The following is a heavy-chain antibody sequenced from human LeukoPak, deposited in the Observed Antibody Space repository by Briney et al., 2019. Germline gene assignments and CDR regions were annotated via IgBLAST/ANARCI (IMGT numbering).Heavy chain of an antibody. CDR3: ARLVTMVRGVIRRGYYFDY. CDR1: GGSISSYY. CDR2: IYYSGST. Sequence: SETLSLTCTVSGGSISSYYWSWIRQPPGKGLEWIGYIYYSGSTNHNPSLKSRVTISVATSKNQFSLKLSSVTAADTAVYYCARLVTMVRGVIRRGYYFDYWGQGTLVTVSS. D-gene: IGHD3-10*01. V-gene: IGHV4-59*08. J-gene: IGHJ4*02.